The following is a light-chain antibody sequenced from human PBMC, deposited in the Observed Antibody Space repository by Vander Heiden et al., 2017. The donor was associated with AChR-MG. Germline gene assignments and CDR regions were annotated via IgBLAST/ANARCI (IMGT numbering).Light chain of an antibody. Sequence: EIVLTQSPGTLSLSPGERATLSCRASQSVSSSYLAWYQQKPGQAPRLLIYGASSRATGIPDRFSGSGSGTEFTLIISRLEPEDFAVYYCQQDGSSPWTFGQGTKVEIK. CDR1: QSVSSSY. J-gene: IGKJ1*01. CDR3: QQDGSSPWT. CDR2: GAS. V-gene: IGKV3-20*01.